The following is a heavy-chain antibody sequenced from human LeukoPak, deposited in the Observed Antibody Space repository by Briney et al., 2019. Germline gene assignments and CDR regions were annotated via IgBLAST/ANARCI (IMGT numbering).Heavy chain of an antibody. Sequence: GGSLRLSCAASGFIFRNYAMSWVRQAPGKGLEWVSAITGSGDTTYYADSVKGRFTVSRDNSKNTLYVETNTLRAEDTAVYYCAKWGDYDILTGYYVSDFWGQGTLVTVSS. CDR1: GFIFRNYA. CDR2: ITGSGDTT. CDR3: AKWGDYDILTGYYVSDF. V-gene: IGHV3-23*01. D-gene: IGHD3-9*01. J-gene: IGHJ4*02.